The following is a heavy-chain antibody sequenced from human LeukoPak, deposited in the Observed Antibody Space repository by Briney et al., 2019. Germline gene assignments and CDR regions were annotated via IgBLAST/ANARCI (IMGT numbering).Heavy chain of an antibody. J-gene: IGHJ4*02. CDR1: GFSFSIYV. V-gene: IGHV3-66*01. D-gene: IGHD6-13*01. CDR3: AGPTERYSSSWFYFDY. CDR2: IYNGAST. Sequence: SGGSLRLSCAASGFSFSIYVMSWVRQAPGKGLEWVSVIYNGASTYYADSVKGRFTISRDNSKNTLYLQMNSLRVEDTAVYYCAGPTERYSSSWFYFDYWGQGTLVTVS.